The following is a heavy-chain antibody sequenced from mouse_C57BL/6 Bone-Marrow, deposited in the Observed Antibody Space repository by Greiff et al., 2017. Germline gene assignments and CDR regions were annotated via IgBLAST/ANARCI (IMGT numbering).Heavy chain of an antibody. Sequence: QVQLQQPGAELVKPGASVKMSCKASGYTFTSYWITWVKQRPGQGLEWIGDLYPGSGSTNYNEKFKSKATLTVDKSSSTAYMPLSSLTSEDSAVYYCARHPYYGSSPDFDYWGQGTTLTVSS. D-gene: IGHD1-1*01. CDR2: LYPGSGST. CDR3: ARHPYYGSSPDFDY. V-gene: IGHV1-55*01. CDR1: GYTFTSYW. J-gene: IGHJ2*01.